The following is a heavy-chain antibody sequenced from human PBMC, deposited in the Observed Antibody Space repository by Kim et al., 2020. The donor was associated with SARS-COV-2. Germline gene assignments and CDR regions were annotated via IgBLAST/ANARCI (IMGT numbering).Heavy chain of an antibody. V-gene: IGHV3-23*01. CDR1: GFTFSSYA. J-gene: IGHJ4*02. Sequence: GGSLRLSCAASGFTFSSYAMNWVRQAPGKGLEWVSVIGGSGSHTYYADSVKGRFTISRDNSKNTLFLQMNSLRAEDTAIYYCAKDTGSRSFDYWGQGTLLTVSS. D-gene: IGHD2-15*01. CDR2: IGGSGSHT. CDR3: AKDTGSRSFDY.